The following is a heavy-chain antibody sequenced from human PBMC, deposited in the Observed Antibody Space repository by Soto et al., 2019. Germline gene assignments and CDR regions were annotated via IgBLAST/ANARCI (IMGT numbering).Heavy chain of an antibody. CDR3: AKPPYSSSAYYYYGMDV. CDR1: GFTFSSYA. J-gene: IGHJ6*02. V-gene: IGHV3-23*01. Sequence: EVQLLESGGGLVQPGGSLRLSCAASGFTFSSYAMTWVRQAPGKGLEWVSAISGSGGTTYHADSVKGRFTISRDNSKNTLYLQMNSLRAEDAAVYYCAKPPYSSSAYYYYGMDVWGQGTTVNVSS. D-gene: IGHD6-6*01. CDR2: ISGSGGTT.